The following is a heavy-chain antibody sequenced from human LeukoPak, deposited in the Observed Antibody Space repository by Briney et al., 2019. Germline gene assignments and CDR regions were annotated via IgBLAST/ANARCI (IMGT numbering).Heavy chain of an antibody. Sequence: ASVKVSCKASGYTFPGYFMHWLQQAPGQGVVWMGWLNPNSGVTNYAPKFRSRVTRTRDTSISTTYMKLSRLTSDETAVHLCARRPKVWIEVSHGNGFDNWGQGTLVTAS. CDR3: ARRPKVWIEVSHGNGFDN. J-gene: IGHJ4*02. CDR1: GYTFPGYF. CDR2: LNPNSGVT. V-gene: IGHV1-2*02. D-gene: IGHD5-12*01.